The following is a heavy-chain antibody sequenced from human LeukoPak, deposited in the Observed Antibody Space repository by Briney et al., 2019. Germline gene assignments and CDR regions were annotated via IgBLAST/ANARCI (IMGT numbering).Heavy chain of an antibody. Sequence: GGSLRLSCAASGVTLSSYAIQWVRQAPGKGLEWVAGISYDGAEKYHADAVKGRFTISRDNSKNTLYLQMNSLRAEDTAVYYCASVGFGGAFDIWGQGTMLTVSS. J-gene: IGHJ3*02. CDR3: ASVGFGGAFDI. CDR2: ISYDGAEK. CDR1: GVTLSSYA. V-gene: IGHV3-30*14. D-gene: IGHD3-16*01.